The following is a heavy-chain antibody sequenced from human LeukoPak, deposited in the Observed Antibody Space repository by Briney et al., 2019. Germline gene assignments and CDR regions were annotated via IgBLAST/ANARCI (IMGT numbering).Heavy chain of an antibody. D-gene: IGHD3-10*01. J-gene: IGHJ4*02. Sequence: PSETLSLTCAVSGYSISSGYYWGWIRQPPGKGLEWIGSIYHSGSTYYNPSLKSRVTISVDTSKNQFSLKLSSVTAADTAVYYCARVGMSWMVRGVIFDYWGQGTLVTVSS. V-gene: IGHV4-38-2*01. CDR1: GYSISSGYY. CDR2: IYHSGST. CDR3: ARVGMSWMVRGVIFDY.